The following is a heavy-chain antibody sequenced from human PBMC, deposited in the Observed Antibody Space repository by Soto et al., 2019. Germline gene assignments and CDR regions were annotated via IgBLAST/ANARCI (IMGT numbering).Heavy chain of an antibody. CDR2: INHSGST. D-gene: IGHD5-18*01. Sequence: SETLSLTCAVYGGSFSGYYWSWIRQPPGKGLEWIGEINHSGSTNYNPSLKSRVTISVDTSKNQFSLKLSSVTAADTAVYYCARGRGYSYGYGHYYYGMDVWGQGTTVTVSS. J-gene: IGHJ6*02. CDR1: GGSFSGYY. CDR3: ARGRGYSYGYGHYYYGMDV. V-gene: IGHV4-34*01.